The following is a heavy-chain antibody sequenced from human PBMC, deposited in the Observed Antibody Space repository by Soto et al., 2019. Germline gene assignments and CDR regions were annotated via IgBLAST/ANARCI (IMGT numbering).Heavy chain of an antibody. CDR1: DDSINSDKFY. CDR2: IYYRGNA. J-gene: IGHJ4*02. V-gene: IGHV4-39*01. CDR3: ARLEGLATISYYFDF. Sequence: HLQLQESCPGLVKPSETLSLMCSVSDDSINSDKFYWGWIRQPPGKGLEWIGSIYYRGNAYYNPSLQTRVTISLDKSKSQFSLKLNSVTAADSAVYFCARLEGLATISYYFDFWGPGALVTVSS. D-gene: IGHD3-9*01.